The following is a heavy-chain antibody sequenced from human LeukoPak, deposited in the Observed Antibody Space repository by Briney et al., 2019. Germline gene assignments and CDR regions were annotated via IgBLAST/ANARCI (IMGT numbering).Heavy chain of an antibody. CDR3: ARDLGDKYQLLGWFDP. V-gene: IGHV1-8*02. D-gene: IGHD2-2*01. CDR2: INPNSGNT. CDR1: GYTFTGYY. J-gene: IGHJ5*02. Sequence: ASVKVSCKASGYTFTGYYMHWVRQAPGQGLEWMGWINPNSGNTGYAQKFQGRVTTTRNTSISTAYMELSSLRSEDTAVYYCARDLGDKYQLLGWFDPWGQGTLVTVSS.